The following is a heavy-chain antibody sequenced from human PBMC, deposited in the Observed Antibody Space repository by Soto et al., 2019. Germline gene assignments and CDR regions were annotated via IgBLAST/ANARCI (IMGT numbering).Heavy chain of an antibody. CDR3: ARAGTLTPYDWFYP. CDR1: GGSISSDDSY. D-gene: IGHD4-17*01. J-gene: IGHJ5*02. Sequence: QVQLQESGPGLAKPSQTLSLTCTVSGGSISSDDSYWSWIRQTHGKGLEWLGCVHYSGTTYYNQSLKTRVIISVDTSKNQFSLKLSSVTAADTSVYYCARAGTLTPYDWFYPWGQGTLVTVSS. V-gene: IGHV4-30-4*01. CDR2: VHYSGTT.